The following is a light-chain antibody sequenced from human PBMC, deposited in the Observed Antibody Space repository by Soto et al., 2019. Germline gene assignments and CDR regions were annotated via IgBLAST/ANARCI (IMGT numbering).Light chain of an antibody. V-gene: IGLV1-47*02. J-gene: IGLJ2*01. CDR2: SNN. CDR3: AAWDDSLSGRVV. CDR1: SSNIGSNY. Sequence: QFVLTQPPSASGTPGQRVTISCSGSSSNIGSNYVYWYQQLPGTAPKLLIHSNNQRPSGVPDRFSGSKSGTSASLAISGLRSEDEADYYCAAWDDSLSGRVVFGGGTKLTVL.